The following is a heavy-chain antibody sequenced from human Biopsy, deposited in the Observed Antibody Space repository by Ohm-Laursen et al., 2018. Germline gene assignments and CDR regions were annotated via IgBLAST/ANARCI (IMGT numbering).Heavy chain of an antibody. V-gene: IGHV3-23*01. D-gene: IGHD5-18*01. CDR2: ITGVGGVT. Sequence: ESLRISCKVSGFTLSSHAMSWVRQAPGKGLEWVSVITGVGGVTYYADPVKGRFTVSRDNSMNTMFLQMNSLRAQDAGTYYCAKWGTSMALYHFYGMDVWGQGTTVSVSS. CDR1: GFTLSSHA. J-gene: IGHJ6*02. CDR3: AKWGTSMALYHFYGMDV.